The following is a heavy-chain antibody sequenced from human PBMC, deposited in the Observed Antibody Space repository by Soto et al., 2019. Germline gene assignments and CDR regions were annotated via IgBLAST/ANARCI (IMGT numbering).Heavy chain of an antibody. CDR2: ISSSGSTI. V-gene: IGHV3-48*03. CDR1: GFTFSSYE. Sequence: PGGSMRLSCAASGFTFSSYEMNWVRQAPGKGLEWVSYISSSGSTIYYADSVKGRFTISRDNAKNSLYLQMNSLRAEDTAVYYCASGGNSLRLFDYWGQGTLVTVSS. J-gene: IGHJ4*02. D-gene: IGHD2-21*02. CDR3: ASGGNSLRLFDY.